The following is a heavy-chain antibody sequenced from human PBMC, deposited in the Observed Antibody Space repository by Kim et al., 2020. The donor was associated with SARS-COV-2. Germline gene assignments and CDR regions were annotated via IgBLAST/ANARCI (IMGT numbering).Heavy chain of an antibody. Sequence: SETLSLTCTVSGGSISSYYWSWIRQPPGKGLEWIGYIYYSGSTNYNPSLKSRVTISVDTSKNQFSLKLSSVTAADTAVYYCARGGKFTFGGVWGPIDYWGQGTLVTVSS. CDR3: ARGGKFTFGGVWGPIDY. CDR2: IYYSGST. V-gene: IGHV4-59*01. D-gene: IGHD3-16*01. J-gene: IGHJ4*02. CDR1: GGSISSYY.